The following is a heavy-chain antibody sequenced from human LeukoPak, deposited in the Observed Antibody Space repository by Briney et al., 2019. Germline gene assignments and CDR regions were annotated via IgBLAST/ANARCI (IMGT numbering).Heavy chain of an antibody. CDR2: ISSSSSYI. J-gene: IGHJ6*02. CDR3: ASTVDTAMVTPHYYYYYGMDV. Sequence: GGSLRLSCAASGFTFSSYSMNWVRQAPGKGLEWVSSISSSSSYIYYADSVKGRFTISRDNAKNSLYLQMNSLGAEDTAVYYCASTVDTAMVTPHYYYYYGMDVWGQGTTVTVSS. D-gene: IGHD5-18*01. V-gene: IGHV3-21*01. CDR1: GFTFSSYS.